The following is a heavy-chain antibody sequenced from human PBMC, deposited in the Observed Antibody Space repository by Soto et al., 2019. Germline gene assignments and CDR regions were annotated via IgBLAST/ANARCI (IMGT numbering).Heavy chain of an antibody. Sequence: EVQLVESGGGLVQPGGSLRLSCVASGFALSSYWMHWVRQAPGKGLVWVSSISNDGSSIYADPVKGRFTISRDNAKNTLYLHMNSLRAEDTAVYYCARLPNKSPQNWGQGTLVIVS. J-gene: IGHJ1*01. CDR2: ISNDGSS. CDR3: ARLPNKSPQN. V-gene: IGHV3-74*01. CDR1: GFALSSYW.